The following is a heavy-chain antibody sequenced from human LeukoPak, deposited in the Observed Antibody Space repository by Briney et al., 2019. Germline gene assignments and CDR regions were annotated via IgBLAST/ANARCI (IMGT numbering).Heavy chain of an antibody. V-gene: IGHV1-2*06. CDR1: GYTFTGYY. D-gene: IGHD4-17*01. Sequence: GALVKDSCKASGYTFTGYYMHWVRQAPGQGLEWMGRINPNSGGTNYAQKFQGRVTMTRDTSISTAYMELSRLRSDDTAVYYCARYLRGQGGYWGQGTLVTVSS. CDR2: INPNSGGT. CDR3: ARYLRGQGGY. J-gene: IGHJ4*02.